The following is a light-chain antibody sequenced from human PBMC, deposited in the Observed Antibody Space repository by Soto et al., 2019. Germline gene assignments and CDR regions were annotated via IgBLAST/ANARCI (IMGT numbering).Light chain of an antibody. V-gene: IGLV2-8*01. J-gene: IGLJ2*01. Sequence: QSVLTQPPSASGSPGQSVTISCTGTLSDIGAYDLVSWYQQYPGKAPKLMIYDVTNRPSGVPNRFSGSKSGNTASLTVSGLQAEDEADYYCQSYDSSTVVFGGGTKLTVL. CDR3: QSYDSSTVV. CDR2: DVT. CDR1: LSDIGAYDL.